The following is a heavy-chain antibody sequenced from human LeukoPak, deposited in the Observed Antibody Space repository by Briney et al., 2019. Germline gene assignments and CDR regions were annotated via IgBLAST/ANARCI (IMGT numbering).Heavy chain of an antibody. CDR3: AKSRYDILTGYPDDAFDI. D-gene: IGHD3-9*01. J-gene: IGHJ3*02. Sequence: GGSLRLSCATSGFSFSNYGMNWVRQAPGKGLEWVSAISGNGASTYYADSVKGRFTISRDNSKNTLYLQMNSLRAEDTAVYFCAKSRYDILTGYPDDAFDIWGQGTKVTVSS. CDR2: ISGNGAST. CDR1: GFSFSNYG. V-gene: IGHV3-23*01.